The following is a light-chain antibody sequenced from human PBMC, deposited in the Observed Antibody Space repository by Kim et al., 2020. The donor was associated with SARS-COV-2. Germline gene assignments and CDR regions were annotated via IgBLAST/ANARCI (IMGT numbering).Light chain of an antibody. V-gene: IGKV3-20*01. Sequence: SPGERATLSCRSSQSVSSNYLAWYQQKPGQSPRLLIYGASTRASGIPDRFSGSGSGTDFTLTISRLEPEDFAVYYCQHYGSSAWTFGQGTKVDIK. CDR2: GAS. CDR1: QSVSSNY. CDR3: QHYGSSAWT. J-gene: IGKJ1*01.